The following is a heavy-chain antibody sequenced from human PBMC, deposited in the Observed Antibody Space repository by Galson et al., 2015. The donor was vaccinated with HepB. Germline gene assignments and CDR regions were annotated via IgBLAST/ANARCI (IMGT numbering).Heavy chain of an antibody. V-gene: IGHV3-23*01. CDR2: ISGSGDST. Sequence: SLRLSCAASGFTFSSYTMSWVRQAPGKGLEWVSAISGSGDSTFYADSVKGRFTISRDNSKNTLYLQMNSLRPEDTAIYYCARSYPSRKATVVSAPEYWGQGTLVTVSS. J-gene: IGHJ4*02. CDR3: ARSYPSRKATVVSAPEY. CDR1: GFTFSSYT. D-gene: IGHD2-2*01.